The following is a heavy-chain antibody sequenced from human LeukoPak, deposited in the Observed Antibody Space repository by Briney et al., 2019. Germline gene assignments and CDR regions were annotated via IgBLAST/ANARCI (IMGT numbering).Heavy chain of an antibody. CDR1: GYTFTSYG. CDR2: ISDYNGNT. CDR3: VRDLYRDSLPVSWFDP. Sequence: GASVKVSCKASGYTFTSYGISWVRQAPGQGLEWMGWISDYNGNTNYAQKLQGRVTMTTDTTTSTAYMELRSLRSDDTAVYDCVRDLYRDSLPVSWFDPWGQGTLVTVSS. D-gene: IGHD4-11*01. V-gene: IGHV1-18*01. J-gene: IGHJ5*02.